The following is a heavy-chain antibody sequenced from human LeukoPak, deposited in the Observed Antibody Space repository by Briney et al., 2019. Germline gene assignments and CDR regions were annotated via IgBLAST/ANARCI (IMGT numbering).Heavy chain of an antibody. J-gene: IGHJ4*02. D-gene: IGHD3-22*01. CDR1: GYTFTGYY. CDR3: ARYYYDSSGSFHY. Sequence: ASVKVSCKASGYTFTGYYMHWVRQASGQGLEWMGWINPNSGDTNYAQKFQGRVTMTRDTSISTAYMELSRLRSDDTAVYYCARYYYDSSGSFHYWGQGTLVTVSS. V-gene: IGHV1-2*02. CDR2: INPNSGDT.